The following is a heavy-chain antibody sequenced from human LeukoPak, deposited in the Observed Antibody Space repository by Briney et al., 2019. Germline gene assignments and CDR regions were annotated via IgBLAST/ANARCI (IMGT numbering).Heavy chain of an antibody. J-gene: IGHJ4*02. D-gene: IGHD3-9*01. Sequence: GGSLRLSCAASGFTFSSYSMNWVRQAPGEGLVWVSRLSPDGTNTNYADSVKGRFTISRDNAKNTVYLQMNSLRAEDTALYYCASVRLGHWGQGTLVTVSS. CDR1: GFTFSSYS. CDR2: LSPDGTNT. V-gene: IGHV3-74*01. CDR3: ASVRLGH.